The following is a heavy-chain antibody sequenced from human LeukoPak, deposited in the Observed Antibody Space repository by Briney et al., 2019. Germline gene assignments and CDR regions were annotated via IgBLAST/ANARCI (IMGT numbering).Heavy chain of an antibody. Sequence: SETLSLTCAVYGGSFSGYYWSWIRQHPGKGLEWIGYIYYSGSTYYNPSLKSRVTISVDTSKNQFSLKLSSVTAADTAVYYCARVSSGSGSGYHPTTPYYFDYWGQGTLVTVSS. CDR3: ARVSSGSGSGYHPTTPYYFDY. D-gene: IGHD3-22*01. V-gene: IGHV4-31*11. CDR1: GGSFSGYY. CDR2: IYYSGST. J-gene: IGHJ4*02.